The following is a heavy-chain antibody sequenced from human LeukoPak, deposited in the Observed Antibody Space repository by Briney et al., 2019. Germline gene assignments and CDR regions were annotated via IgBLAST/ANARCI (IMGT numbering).Heavy chain of an antibody. Sequence: GGSLRLSCAASGFTFNSYALSWVRQAPGKGREWVSAIRGSGGGTYYADSVKGRFTISRDNSKNTLYLQMNSLRDEDTALYYCAKAGIGVVGYFDYWGQGTLVTVSS. CDR3: AKAGIGVVGYFDY. D-gene: IGHD6-19*01. CDR2: IRGSGGGT. V-gene: IGHV3-23*01. CDR1: GFTFNSYA. J-gene: IGHJ4*02.